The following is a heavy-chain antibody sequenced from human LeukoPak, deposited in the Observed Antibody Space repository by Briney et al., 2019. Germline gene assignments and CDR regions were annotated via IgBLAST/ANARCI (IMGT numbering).Heavy chain of an antibody. D-gene: IGHD3-10*01. CDR1: GFTFSRYW. V-gene: IGHV3-7*03. CDR3: ARGRGPYGWFDP. Sequence: GGSLRLSCAASGFTFSRYWMSWVRQAPGKGLEWVANIKEDGNEKYYVDSVKGRFTISRDDAKNSLYLQMNSLRAEDTAVYYCARGRGPYGWFDPWGQGTLVTVSS. J-gene: IGHJ5*02. CDR2: IKEDGNEK.